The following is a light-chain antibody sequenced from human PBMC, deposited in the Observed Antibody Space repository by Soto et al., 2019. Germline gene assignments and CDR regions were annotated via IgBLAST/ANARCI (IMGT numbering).Light chain of an antibody. J-gene: IGKJ2*01. CDR1: QTVSSN. Sequence: EIVMTQSPVTLSVSPGERATLSCRANQTVSSNLAWYQQKPRQAPRLLIYGASTRATGIPAGFSGSGSGTEFTLTISSLQSEDFAVYFCLQYNNWPPFTFGQGTKLEI. CDR2: GAS. V-gene: IGKV3D-15*01. CDR3: LQYNNWPPFT.